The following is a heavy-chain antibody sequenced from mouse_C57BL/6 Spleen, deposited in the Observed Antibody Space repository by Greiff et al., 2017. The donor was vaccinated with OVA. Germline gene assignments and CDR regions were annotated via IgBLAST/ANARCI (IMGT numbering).Heavy chain of an antibody. V-gene: IGHV14-4*01. Sequence: EVKLMESGAELVRPGASVKLSCTASGFNIKDDYMNWVKQRPEQGLEWIGWIDPENVDTAYASQFQGKATITVDTSSNTAYLQLISLTYEDTAVDYCTNYCGSSYEGDYWGQGTSVTVSS. CDR2: IDPENVDT. CDR1: GFNIKDDY. D-gene: IGHD1-1*01. J-gene: IGHJ4*01. CDR3: TNYCGSSYEGDY.